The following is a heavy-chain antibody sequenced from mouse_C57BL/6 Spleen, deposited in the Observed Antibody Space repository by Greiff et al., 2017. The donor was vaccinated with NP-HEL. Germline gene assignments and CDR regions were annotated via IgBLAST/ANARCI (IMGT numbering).Heavy chain of an antibody. CDR2: IYPGDGDT. CDR3: ARGDQCSNSYRFAY. CDR1: GYAFSSSW. V-gene: IGHV1-82*01. Sequence: QVQLKESGPELVKPGASVKISCKASGYAFSSSWMNWVKQRPGKGLEWIGRIYPGDGDTNYNRKFKGKATLTADKSSSTAYMQLSSLTSEDSAVYYGARGDQCSNSYRFAYWGQGTLVTVSA. J-gene: IGHJ3*01. D-gene: IGHD1-1*01.